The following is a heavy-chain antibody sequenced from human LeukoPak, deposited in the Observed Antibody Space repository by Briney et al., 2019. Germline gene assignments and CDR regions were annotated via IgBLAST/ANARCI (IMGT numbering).Heavy chain of an antibody. CDR3: ARNYYDSSGYTSLYYGMDV. J-gene: IGHJ6*02. CDR1: GFTFSSYS. Sequence: GGSLRLSCAASGFTFSSYSMNWVRQAPGKGLEWVSYISSSSSTIYYADSVKGRFTISRDNAKNSLYLQMNSLRAEDTAVYYCARNYYDSSGYTSLYYGMDVWGQGITVTVSS. CDR2: ISSSSSTI. D-gene: IGHD3-22*01. V-gene: IGHV3-48*01.